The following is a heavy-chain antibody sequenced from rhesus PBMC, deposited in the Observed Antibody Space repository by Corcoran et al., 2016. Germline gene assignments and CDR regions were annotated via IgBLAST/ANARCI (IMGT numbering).Heavy chain of an antibody. J-gene: IGHJ3*01. CDR3: AIGGSGAFDF. Sequence: EVQLVQSGAEVKKPGASVKISCKASGYTFTDYYLHWVRQAPGKGLEWMGRVDPEDGEAIHAQKCQDRVTITADTSTDTAYMELSSLRSEDTAVYYCAIGGSGAFDFWGQGLRVTVSS. V-gene: IGHV1-111*02. CDR1: GYTFTDYY. D-gene: IGHD5-42*01. CDR2: VDPEDGEA.